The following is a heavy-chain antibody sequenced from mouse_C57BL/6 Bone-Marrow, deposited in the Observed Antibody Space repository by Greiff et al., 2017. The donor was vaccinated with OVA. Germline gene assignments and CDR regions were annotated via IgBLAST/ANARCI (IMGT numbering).Heavy chain of an antibody. J-gene: IGHJ3*01. CDR3: ARETTVPFAY. CDR2: ISYDGSN. D-gene: IGHD1-1*01. Sequence: VQLQQSGPGLVKPSQSLSLTCSVTGYSITSGYYWNWIRQFPGNKLEWMGYISYDGSNNYNPSLKNRISITRDTSKNQFFLKLNSVTTEDTATYYCARETTVPFAYWGQGTLVTVSA. CDR1: GYSITSGYY. V-gene: IGHV3-6*01.